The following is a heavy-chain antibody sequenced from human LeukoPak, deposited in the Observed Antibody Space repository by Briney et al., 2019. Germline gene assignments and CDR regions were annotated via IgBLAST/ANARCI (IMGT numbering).Heavy chain of an antibody. CDR2: FDPEDGET. CDR1: GYTLTELS. V-gene: IGHV1-24*01. CDR3: ATGGNFSYYYYGMDV. J-gene: IGHJ6*02. Sequence: ASVKVSCKVSGYTLTELSMHWVRQAPGKGLEWMGGFDPEDGETIYAQKFQGRVTMTEDTSTDTAYMELSSLRSEDAAVYYCATGGNFSYYYYGMDVWGQGTTVTVSS. D-gene: IGHD4-23*01.